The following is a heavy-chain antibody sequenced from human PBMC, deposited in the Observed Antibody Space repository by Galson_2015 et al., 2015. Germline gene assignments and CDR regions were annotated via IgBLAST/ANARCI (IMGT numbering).Heavy chain of an antibody. Sequence: SLRLSCAASGFTFDSYLINWVRQAPGRGLEWVSSISSSSSYIYYADSVKGRFTIPRDNAKSSLYLQMNSLRAEDTAVYYYARGSVSGTCFQHWGQGTLVTVSS. D-gene: IGHD6-19*01. CDR3: ARGSVSGTCFQH. CDR2: ISSSSSYI. CDR1: GFTFDSYL. J-gene: IGHJ1*01. V-gene: IGHV3-21*01.